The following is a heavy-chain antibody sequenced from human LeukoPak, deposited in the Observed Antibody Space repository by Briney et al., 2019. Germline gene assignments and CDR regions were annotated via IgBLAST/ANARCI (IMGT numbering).Heavy chain of an antibody. CDR3: ARPGVGFDY. V-gene: IGHV3-74*01. J-gene: IGHJ4*02. Sequence: PGGSLRLSCAASGFTFTSYWMHWVRQAPGKGLVWLSRINSDGTITSYADSLEDRFTNSRDNAKNTVYLQMNSLRAEDTAVYYCARPGVGFDYWGQGALVTVSS. CDR2: INSDGTIT. CDR1: GFTFTSYW.